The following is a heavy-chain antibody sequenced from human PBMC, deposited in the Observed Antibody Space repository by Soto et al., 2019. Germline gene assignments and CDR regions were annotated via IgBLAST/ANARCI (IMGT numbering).Heavy chain of an antibody. CDR1: GFTFRTYG. V-gene: IGHV3-30*18. CDR2: MSYDGRQK. D-gene: IGHD6-19*01. J-gene: IGHJ4*02. CDR3: SQEAPGGWHFFDK. Sequence: QVQLVESGGGVVQPGRSLRLSCAASGFTFRTYGMHWVRQAPGKGLEWVAFMSYDGRQKYYADSVKGRFTISRDNSKNPPELQMNRLAIEDKGVYFRSQEAPGGWHFFDKWGQGTLVTVSS.